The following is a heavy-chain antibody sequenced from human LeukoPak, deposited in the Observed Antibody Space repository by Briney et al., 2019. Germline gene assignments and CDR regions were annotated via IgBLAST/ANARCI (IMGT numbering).Heavy chain of an antibody. D-gene: IGHD6-19*01. CDR3: AKDLGISSAWQIDY. Sequence: GGSLRLSCAASGFTFSSYAMSWVRQAPGKGLEWVPAISGSGGSTYYADSVKGRFTISRDNSKNTLYLQMNSLRAEDTAVYYCAKDLGISSAWQIDYWGQGTLVTVSS. V-gene: IGHV3-23*01. J-gene: IGHJ4*02. CDR1: GFTFSSYA. CDR2: ISGSGGST.